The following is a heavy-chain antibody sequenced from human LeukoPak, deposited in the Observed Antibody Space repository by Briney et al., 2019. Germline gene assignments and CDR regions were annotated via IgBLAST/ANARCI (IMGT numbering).Heavy chain of an antibody. V-gene: IGHV3-21*01. J-gene: IGHJ4*02. CDR2: ISSSSSYI. D-gene: IGHD6-6*01. CDR1: GFTFSSYS. CDR3: ARDGDSSSSEYYFDY. Sequence: GGSLRLSCAPSGFTFSSYSMNWVRQAPGKGLEWVSSISSSSSYIYYADSVKGRFTISRDNAKNSLYLQMNSLRAEDTAVYYCARDGDSSSSEYYFDYWGQGTLVTVSS.